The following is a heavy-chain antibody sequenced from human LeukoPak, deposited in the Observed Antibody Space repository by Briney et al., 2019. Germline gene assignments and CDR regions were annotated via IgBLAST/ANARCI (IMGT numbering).Heavy chain of an antibody. J-gene: IGHJ4*02. Sequence: GGSLRLSCAASGFTFSRYWMTWVRQAPGKGLEWVATIKEDGSEKYCADSVKGRCTISRDNAKKSLYLQMNGLRAEDTAIYHCARESLLGGIDYWGQGTLVTVSS. V-gene: IGHV3-7*04. D-gene: IGHD3-16*01. CDR1: GFTFSRYW. CDR2: IKEDGSEK. CDR3: ARESLLGGIDY.